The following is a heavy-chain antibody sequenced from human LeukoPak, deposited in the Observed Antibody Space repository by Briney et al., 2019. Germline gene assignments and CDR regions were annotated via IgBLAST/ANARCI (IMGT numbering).Heavy chain of an antibody. J-gene: IGHJ4*02. CDR3: ARGADWSDTTPYYFDY. V-gene: IGHV4-39*07. CDR2: IFYSGST. D-gene: IGHD3/OR15-3a*01. Sequence: PSETLSLTCTVSGGSISSSSYYWGWIRQPQGKGLEWIGSIFYSGSTYYNPSLKSRVTISVDTSKNQFSLKLSSVTAADTAVYYCARGADWSDTTPYYFDYWGQGTLVTVSS. CDR1: GGSISSSSYY.